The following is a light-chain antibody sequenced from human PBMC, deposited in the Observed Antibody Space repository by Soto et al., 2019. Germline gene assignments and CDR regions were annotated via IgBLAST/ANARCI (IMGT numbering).Light chain of an antibody. Sequence: QSALTQPPSASGTPGQRVTISCSGSSSNIGTNSVNWYQQLPGTAPKLLIYRNNRRPSGVPDRFSGSKSGTSASLAISGPRSEDEADYYCATWDDSLSGRIFGTGTKVTVL. V-gene: IGLV1-47*01. CDR2: RNN. J-gene: IGLJ1*01. CDR3: ATWDDSLSGRI. CDR1: SSNIGTNS.